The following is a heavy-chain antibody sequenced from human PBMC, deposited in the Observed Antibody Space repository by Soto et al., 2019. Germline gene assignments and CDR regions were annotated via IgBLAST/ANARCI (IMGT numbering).Heavy chain of an antibody. V-gene: IGHV3-23*01. J-gene: IGHJ6*02. CDR2: ISGSADST. D-gene: IGHD2-21*01. Sequence: EVQLLESGGGFIHPGGSLRLSCAASGFSFSSFAMNWVRQAPGKGLEWVSIISGSADSTFYADSVKCRVTISRDNSKSTLYLQSNSLRAEDTAVYYCAKTRGAMIDAISVYGMDVWGQGPTVTVSS. CDR1: GFSFSSFA. CDR3: AKTRGAMIDAISVYGMDV.